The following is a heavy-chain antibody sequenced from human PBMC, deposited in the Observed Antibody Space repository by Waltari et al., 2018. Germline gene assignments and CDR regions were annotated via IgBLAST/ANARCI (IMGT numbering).Heavy chain of an antibody. Sequence: EVQLVQSGAEVKKPGATVKISCKASGYTFTDYYMHWVQKAPGKGLEWMGRVDPEDGETIYAEKFQGRVTITADTSTDTAYMELSSLRSEDTAVYYCATGLDTFGGVISIFPFDYWGQGTLVTVSS. J-gene: IGHJ4*02. CDR1: GYTFTDYY. CDR2: VDPEDGET. V-gene: IGHV1-69-2*01. D-gene: IGHD3-16*01. CDR3: ATGLDTFGGVISIFPFDY.